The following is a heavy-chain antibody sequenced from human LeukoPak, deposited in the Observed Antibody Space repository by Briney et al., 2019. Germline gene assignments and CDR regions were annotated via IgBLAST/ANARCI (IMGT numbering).Heavy chain of an antibody. CDR2: ISGSGGST. CDR3: AKGGGYCSGGSCFARVLVAFDI. J-gene: IGHJ3*02. V-gene: IGHV3-23*01. CDR1: GFTFSSYA. D-gene: IGHD2-15*01. Sequence: GGSLRLSCAASGFTFSSYAMNWVRQAPGKGLEWVSAISGSGGSTYYADSVKGQFTISRDNSKNTLYLQMNSLRAEDTAVYYCAKGGGYCSGGSCFARVLVAFDIWGQGTMVTVSS.